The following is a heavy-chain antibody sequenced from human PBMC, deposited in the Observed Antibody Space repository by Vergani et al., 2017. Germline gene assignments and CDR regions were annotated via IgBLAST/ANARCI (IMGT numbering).Heavy chain of an antibody. J-gene: IGHJ6*02. CDR1: GFTFTSYG. Sequence: QVQLVESGGGVVQPGGSLRLSCAASGFTFTSYGMHWVRQAPGKGLEWVAVISYDGSNKYYADSGKGRFTISRDNSKNTLYLQMNRLRAEDAAVYYCGKELDEGDYAYYYYGMDVWGQGTTVTVSS. CDR3: GKELDEGDYAYYYYGMDV. V-gene: IGHV3-30*18. CDR2: ISYDGSNK. D-gene: IGHD4-17*01.